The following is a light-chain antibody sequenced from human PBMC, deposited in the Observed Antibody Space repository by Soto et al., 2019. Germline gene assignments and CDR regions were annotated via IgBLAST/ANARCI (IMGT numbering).Light chain of an antibody. J-gene: IGLJ3*02. CDR2: SSN. Sequence: QAVVTQPPTVSGTPGQRVTISCSGSSSNIGSNPINWYQQLPGTAPKPLIYSSNQRPSGVPDRFSGSKSGTSASLAISGLRSEDEATYYCSTWDDSLNGRVFGGGTKVTVL. CDR3: STWDDSLNGRV. CDR1: SSNIGSNP. V-gene: IGLV1-44*01.